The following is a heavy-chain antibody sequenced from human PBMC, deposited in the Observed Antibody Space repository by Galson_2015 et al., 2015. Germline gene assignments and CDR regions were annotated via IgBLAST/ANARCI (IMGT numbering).Heavy chain of an antibody. D-gene: IGHD2-15*01. V-gene: IGHV4-61*01. Sequence: SETLSLTCIVSGGSVSSGSFWTWIRQPPGKGLEWIGYAYHSGSAMYNPSLKSRVAISLDSANNRISLELRAVSAADTAVYFCARDYSRTPGNW. CDR2: AYHSGSA. CDR3: ARDYSRTPGNW. J-gene: IGHJ5*01. CDR1: GGSVSSGSF.